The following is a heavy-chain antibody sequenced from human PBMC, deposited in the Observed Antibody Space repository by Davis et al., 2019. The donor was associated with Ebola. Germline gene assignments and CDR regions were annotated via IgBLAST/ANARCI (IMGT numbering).Heavy chain of an antibody. CDR1: GGSISSSNW. Sequence: PGGSLRLSCAVSGGSISSSNWWSWVRQPPGKGLEWIGEIYHSGSTNYHPSLKSRVTISVDKSKNQFSLKLSSVTAADTAVYYCASRFLYRKRSFDPWGQGTLVTVSS. D-gene: IGHD3-3*01. V-gene: IGHV4-4*02. CDR2: IYHSGST. J-gene: IGHJ5*02. CDR3: ASRFLYRKRSFDP.